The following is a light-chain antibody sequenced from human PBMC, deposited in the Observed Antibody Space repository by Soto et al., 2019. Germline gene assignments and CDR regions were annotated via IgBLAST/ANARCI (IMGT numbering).Light chain of an antibody. CDR1: QSVSSY. CDR3: QQRSNWLLT. CDR2: DAS. V-gene: IGKV3-11*01. Sequence: EIVLTQSPATLSLSPGERATLSCRASQSVSSYLAWYQQKPGQAPRLLIYDASNQATGIPARFSGSGSGTDFTLTISRLGPEDFAVYYCQQRSNWLLTFGGGTKVEIK. J-gene: IGKJ4*01.